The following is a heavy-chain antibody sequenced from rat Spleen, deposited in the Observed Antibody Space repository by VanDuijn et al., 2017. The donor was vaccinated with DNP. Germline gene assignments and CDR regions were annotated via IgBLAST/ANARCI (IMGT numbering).Heavy chain of an antibody. Sequence: QVQLRESGPGLLQPSQTLSLTCTVSGFSLTSNSVHWIRQPPGKGLEWVGVIWSGGGTAYNSTLKSRLNISRDTSRRQVFLKMNSLQTEDTAMYFCALAGRGAMDAWGQGTSVTVSS. V-gene: IGHV2-1*01. CDR3: ALAGRGAMDA. J-gene: IGHJ4*01. CDR1: GFSLTSNS. D-gene: IGHD1-4*01. CDR2: IWSGGGT.